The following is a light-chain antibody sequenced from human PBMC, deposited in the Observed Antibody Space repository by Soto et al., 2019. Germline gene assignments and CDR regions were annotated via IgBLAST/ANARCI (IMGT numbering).Light chain of an antibody. CDR2: EGS. Sequence: QSALTQPASVSGSPGQSITVSCTGTSSNIGTYNSVSWYQQHPGKVPKVLIYEGSKRPSGISNRFSGSKSGNTASLTISGLQAEDEADYCCCSYAGSATVVFGGGTKVTVL. J-gene: IGLJ2*01. CDR3: CSYAGSATVV. V-gene: IGLV2-23*01. CDR1: SSNIGTYNS.